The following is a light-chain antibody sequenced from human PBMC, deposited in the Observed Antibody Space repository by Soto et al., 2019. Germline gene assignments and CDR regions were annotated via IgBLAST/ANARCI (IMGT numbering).Light chain of an antibody. CDR2: GAS. CDR3: QQLNSFPIT. Sequence: IQLTQSPSSLSASVGDRVTISCRASQGIDNFLAWYQQKPGKAPKLLIYGASTLPSGVPSRFSGSGSGTDFTLTISSLQPEDFATYYCQQLNSFPITFGPGTKVDIK. CDR1: QGIDNF. J-gene: IGKJ3*01. V-gene: IGKV1-9*01.